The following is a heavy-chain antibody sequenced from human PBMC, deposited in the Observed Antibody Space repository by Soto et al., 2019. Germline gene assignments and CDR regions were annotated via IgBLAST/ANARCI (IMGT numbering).Heavy chain of an antibody. V-gene: IGHV1-2*02. Sequence: QVQLVQSGAELKEPGDSVRVSCEASGYTFTAYYIHWVRQAPGQGLEWMGWINPRFGDTSYAQDCHGRVSMTRDTSISTVYMELSRLTSDDTAIYYCARNMDYYYGPGSGNGHGFWGQGTTVTVFS. D-gene: IGHD3-10*01. CDR1: GYTFTAYY. J-gene: IGHJ6*02. CDR2: INPRFGDT. CDR3: ARNMDYYYGPGSGNGHGF.